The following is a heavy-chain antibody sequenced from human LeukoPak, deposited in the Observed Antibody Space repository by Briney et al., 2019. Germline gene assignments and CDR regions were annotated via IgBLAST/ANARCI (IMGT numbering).Heavy chain of an antibody. D-gene: IGHD2-15*01. CDR1: GFTFSDYA. CDR2: IYGSDDKT. V-gene: IGHV3-23*01. Sequence: GGSLRLSCVASGFTFSDYAMSWVRQAPGKGLELVSGIYGSDDKTVYGDAVKGRFTISRDNSKNTLYLQMNSLRADDTAVYYCAKTQGYYDAWGQGALVTVSS. CDR3: AKTQGYYDA. J-gene: IGHJ5*02.